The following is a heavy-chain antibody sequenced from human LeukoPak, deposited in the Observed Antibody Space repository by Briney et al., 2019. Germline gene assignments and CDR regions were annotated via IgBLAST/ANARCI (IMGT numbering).Heavy chain of an antibody. CDR3: ARGGDYYDSSGYFY. V-gene: IGHV4-31*03. CDR1: GGSISSGVYY. Sequence: SQTLSLTCTVSGGSISSGVYYWSWIRQHPGKGLEWIGYIYCSGSTYYNPSLKSRVTISVDTSKNQFSLKLSSVTAADTAVYYCARGGDYYDSSGYFYWGQGTLVTVSS. D-gene: IGHD3-22*01. J-gene: IGHJ4*02. CDR2: IYCSGST.